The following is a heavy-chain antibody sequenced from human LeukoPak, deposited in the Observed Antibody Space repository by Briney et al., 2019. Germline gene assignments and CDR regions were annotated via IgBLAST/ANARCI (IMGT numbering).Heavy chain of an antibody. J-gene: IGHJ4*02. CDR2: INHSGST. D-gene: IGHD2-2*01. Sequence: PSETLSLTCAVYGGSFSGYYWSWIRQPPGKGLEWIGEINHSGSTNYNPSLKSRVTISVDTSKNQFSLKLSSVTAADTAVYYCARGRYCSSTSCHGMDYWGQGTLVTVSS. CDR1: GGSFSGYY. CDR3: ARGRYCSSTSCHGMDY. V-gene: IGHV4-34*01.